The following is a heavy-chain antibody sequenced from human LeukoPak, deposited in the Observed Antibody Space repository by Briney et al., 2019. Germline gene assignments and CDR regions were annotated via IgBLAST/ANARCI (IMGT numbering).Heavy chain of an antibody. CDR2: ISSSGSTI. J-gene: IGHJ4*02. D-gene: IGHD6-6*01. V-gene: IGHV3-48*03. CDR3: AREDRDSSSLDY. Sequence: GGSLRLSCAASGFTFSSYEMNWVRQAPGKGLEWVSYISSSGSTIYYADSVKGRFTISRDNAKNTLYLQMNRLRAEDTDVYYCAREDRDSSSLDYWGQGTLVTVSS. CDR1: GFTFSSYE.